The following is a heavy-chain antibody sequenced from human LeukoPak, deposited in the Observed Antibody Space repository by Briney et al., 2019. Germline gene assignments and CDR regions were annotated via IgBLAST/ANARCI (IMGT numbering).Heavy chain of an antibody. CDR2: MNPNSGNT. Sequence: ASVKVSCKASGYTFTSYDINWVRQATGQGLEWMGWMNPNSGNTGYAQKFQGRVTITRNTSISTAYMELSSLRSEDTAVYYCARVVSAARDPYFDYWGQGTLVTVSS. CDR1: GYTFTSYD. CDR3: ARVVSAARDPYFDY. J-gene: IGHJ4*02. V-gene: IGHV1-8*03. D-gene: IGHD6-6*01.